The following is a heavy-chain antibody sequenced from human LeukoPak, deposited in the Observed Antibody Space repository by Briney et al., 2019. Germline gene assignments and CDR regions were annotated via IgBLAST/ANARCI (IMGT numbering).Heavy chain of an antibody. Sequence: SQTLSLTCAISGDSVSTNSAAWNWIRQSPSGGLEWLGRTYNRSKWYYDYAVSVKSRVTINPDTSKNQFSLHLNSVTPEDTAVYYCAREFSSAFDYWGQGALVTVSS. CDR1: GDSVSTNSAA. J-gene: IGHJ4*02. CDR2: TYNRSKWYY. D-gene: IGHD6-19*01. CDR3: AREFSSAFDY. V-gene: IGHV6-1*01.